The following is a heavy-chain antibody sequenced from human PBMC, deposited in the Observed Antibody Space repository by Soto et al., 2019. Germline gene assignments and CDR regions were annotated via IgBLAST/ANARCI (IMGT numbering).Heavy chain of an antibody. D-gene: IGHD2-15*01. J-gene: IGHJ4*02. V-gene: IGHV4-61*08. CDR1: GDSVSSDGYF. Sequence: QVQLRESGPGLLKPSETLSLTCTVSGDSVSSDGYFWTWVRQPPGKGLEWIAYISYSGDTNYNPSRTSRVTISVDTSRNQFSLKVRSVSAADTAMYFCARIVVVVTIDYWGQGTLVTVSS. CDR3: ARIVVVVTIDY. CDR2: ISYSGDT.